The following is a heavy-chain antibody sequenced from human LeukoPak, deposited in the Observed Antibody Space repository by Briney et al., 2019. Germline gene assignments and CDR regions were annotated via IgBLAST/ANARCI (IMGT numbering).Heavy chain of an antibody. V-gene: IGHV4-59*13. J-gene: IGHJ6*02. CDR2: IYYSGST. Sequence: AETLSLTCSVSGGSLSSYYWRWIRQPPGKGLEWIGYIYYSGSTNYNPSLKSRVTISVDTSKNQFSLKLSSVTGADTAVYYCARVDYDFWSGYFPAHPSYGMDVWGQGTTVTVSS. D-gene: IGHD3-3*01. CDR3: ARVDYDFWSGYFPAHPSYGMDV. CDR1: GGSLSSYY.